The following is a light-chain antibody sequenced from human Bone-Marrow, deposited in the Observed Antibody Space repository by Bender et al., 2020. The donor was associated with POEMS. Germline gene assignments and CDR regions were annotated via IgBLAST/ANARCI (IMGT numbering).Light chain of an antibody. V-gene: IGLV3-25*03. CDR3: QSVDTRISYLVL. Sequence: SYDLTQPPSVSVSTGQTARITCSGDALANQYGYWYHQKPGHAPVLVIYKDTERPSGIPERFSGSSSGTTVTLTISGVQAEDEADYYCQSVDTRISYLVLFGGGTNLTVL. CDR1: ALANQY. J-gene: IGLJ2*01. CDR2: KDT.